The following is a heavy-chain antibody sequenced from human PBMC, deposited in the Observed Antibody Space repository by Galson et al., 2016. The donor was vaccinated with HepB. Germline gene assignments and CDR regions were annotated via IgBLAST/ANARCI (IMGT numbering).Heavy chain of an antibody. D-gene: IGHD6-13*01. V-gene: IGHV1-2*02. Sequence: SVKVSCKASGYTFTGYYMNWVRQAPGQGLEWMGWINPNSGDTNYAQKFQGRVTMTRDTSTSTAYMELSRLRSDDTAVYYCARRSDSSSRYTLVCAFDLWGQGTMVTVSS. CDR1: GYTFTGYY. CDR3: ARRSDSSSRYTLVCAFDL. J-gene: IGHJ3*01. CDR2: INPNSGDT.